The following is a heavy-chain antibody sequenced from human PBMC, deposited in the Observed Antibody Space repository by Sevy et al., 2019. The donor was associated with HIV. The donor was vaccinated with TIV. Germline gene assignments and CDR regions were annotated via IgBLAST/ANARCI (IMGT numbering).Heavy chain of an antibody. CDR3: ARPRRDYYDSSGYLGFDI. J-gene: IGHJ3*02. V-gene: IGHV3-33*01. CDR2: IWYDGSNK. Sequence: GGSLRLSCAASGFTFSSYGMHWVRQAPGKGLEWVAVIWYDGSNKYYADSVKGRFTISRDNSKNTLYLQMNSLRAEDTAVYYCARPRRDYYDSSGYLGFDIWGQWTMVTVSS. D-gene: IGHD3-22*01. CDR1: GFTFSSYG.